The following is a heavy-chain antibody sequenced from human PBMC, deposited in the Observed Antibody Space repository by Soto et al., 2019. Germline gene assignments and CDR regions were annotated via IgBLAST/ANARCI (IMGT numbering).Heavy chain of an antibody. D-gene: IGHD6-19*01. J-gene: IGHJ6*02. CDR1: GFTFSSYA. V-gene: IGHV3-64D*08. CDR3: VKGSSSGGGYYYYYYGMDV. Sequence: GGSLRLPCSASGFTFSSYAMHWVRQAPGKGLEYVSAISSNGGSTYYADSVKGRFTISRDNSKNTLYLQMSSLRAEDTAVYYCVKGSSSGGGYYYYYYGMDVWGQGTTVTVSS. CDR2: ISSNGGST.